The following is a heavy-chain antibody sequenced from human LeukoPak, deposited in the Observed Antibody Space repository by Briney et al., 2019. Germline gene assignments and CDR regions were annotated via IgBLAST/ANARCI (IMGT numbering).Heavy chain of an antibody. Sequence: GASVKVSCKVSGYTLTALSMHWVRQAPGKGLEWRGGFDPEDGETIYAQKFQDRVTMTEDTSTDTAYMELSSLRSEDTAVYYCATTSSDCSGGSCYLLFDYWGQGTLVTVSS. V-gene: IGHV1-24*01. CDR3: ATTSSDCSGGSCYLLFDY. CDR1: GYTLTALS. D-gene: IGHD2-15*01. J-gene: IGHJ4*02. CDR2: FDPEDGET.